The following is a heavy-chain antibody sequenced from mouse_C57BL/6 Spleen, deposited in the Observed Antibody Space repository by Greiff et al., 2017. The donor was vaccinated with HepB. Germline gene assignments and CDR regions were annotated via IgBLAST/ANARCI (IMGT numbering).Heavy chain of an antibody. D-gene: IGHD2-4*01. CDR3: ASPLYDYDGYAMDY. J-gene: IGHJ4*01. CDR1: GYTFTSYW. V-gene: IGHV1-52*01. Sequence: VKLKQPGAELVRPGSSVKLSCKASGYTFTSYWMHWVKQRPIQGLEWIGNIDPSDSETHYNQKFKDKATLTVDKSSSTAYMQLSSLTSEDSAVYYCASPLYDYDGYAMDYWGQGTSVTVSS. CDR2: IDPSDSET.